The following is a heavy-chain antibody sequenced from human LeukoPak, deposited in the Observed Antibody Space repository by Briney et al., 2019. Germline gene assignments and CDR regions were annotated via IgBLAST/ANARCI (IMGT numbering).Heavy chain of an antibody. CDR2: IYSGGST. J-gene: IGHJ6*03. V-gene: IGHV3-53*01. D-gene: IGHD5-18*01. CDR3: ARDWIQLWRSHYYYYMDV. CDR1: GFTVSSNY. Sequence: GGSLRLSCAASGFTVSSNYMSWVRQAPGKGLEWVSVIYSGGSTYYADSVKGRFTISRDNSKNTLYLQMNSLRAEDTAVYYCARDWIQLWRSHYYYYMDVWGKGTTVTVSS.